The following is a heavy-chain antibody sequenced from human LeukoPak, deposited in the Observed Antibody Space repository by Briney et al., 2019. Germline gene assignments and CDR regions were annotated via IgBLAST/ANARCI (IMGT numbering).Heavy chain of an antibody. CDR2: IYYSGST. V-gene: IGHV4-39*07. Sequence: PSETLSLTCTVSGGSISSSRYYWGWIRQPPGKGLEWIGSIYYSGSTYYNPSLKSRVTISVDTSKNQFSLKLSSVTAADMAVYYCARDLGVRGSYWGQGTLVTVSS. D-gene: IGHD3-10*01. CDR3: ARDLGVRGSY. CDR1: GGSISSSRYY. J-gene: IGHJ4*02.